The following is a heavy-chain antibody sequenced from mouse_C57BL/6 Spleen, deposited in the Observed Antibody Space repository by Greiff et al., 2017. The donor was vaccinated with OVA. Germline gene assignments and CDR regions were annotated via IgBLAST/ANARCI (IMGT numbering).Heavy chain of an antibody. D-gene: IGHD1-1*01. CDR1: GYTFTGYW. CDR2: ILPGSGST. J-gene: IGHJ4*01. CDR3: ARISRDDYYGSPDAIDY. Sequence: QVQLQQSGAELMKPGASVKLSCKATGYTFTGYWIEWVKQRPGHGLEWIGEILPGSGSTNYNEKFKGKATFTADKSSNTAYMQLSNLTTEDSAIYYCARISRDDYYGSPDAIDYWGQGTSVTVSS. V-gene: IGHV1-9*01.